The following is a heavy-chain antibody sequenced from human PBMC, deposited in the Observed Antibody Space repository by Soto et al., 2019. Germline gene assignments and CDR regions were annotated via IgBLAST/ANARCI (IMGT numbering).Heavy chain of an antibody. CDR3: AKTLYYYDSSGYQ. Sequence: PGGSLRLSCPASGFTFSTYAMSWFRQAPGKGLEWVSAISGSGGSTYYADSVKGRFTNSRDNSNNTLYLQMNSLRAEDTAVYYCAKTLYYYDSSGYQWGQGTLVTVSS. CDR1: GFTFSTYA. CDR2: ISGSGGST. V-gene: IGHV3-23*01. J-gene: IGHJ4*02. D-gene: IGHD3-22*01.